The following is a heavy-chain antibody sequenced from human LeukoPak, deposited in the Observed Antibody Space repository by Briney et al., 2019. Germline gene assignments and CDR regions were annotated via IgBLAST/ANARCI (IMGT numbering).Heavy chain of an antibody. CDR3: ARGSGDFDY. CDR1: GYTFSSYD. Sequence: ASVKVSCKASGYTFSSYDINWVRQATGQGLEWMGWMNPNSGDTGYAQKFQGRVTMTRNSSISTVYMELSSLRSEDTAVYYCARGSGDFDYWGQGALVTVSS. D-gene: IGHD3-10*01. CDR2: MNPNSGDT. V-gene: IGHV1-8*02. J-gene: IGHJ4*02.